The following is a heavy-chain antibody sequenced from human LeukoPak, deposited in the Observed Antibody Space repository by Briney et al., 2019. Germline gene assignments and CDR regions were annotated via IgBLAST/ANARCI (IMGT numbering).Heavy chain of an antibody. CDR3: ARGLAYYYDSSAYFLHY. J-gene: IGHJ4*02. V-gene: IGHV3-30*04. D-gene: IGHD3-22*01. CDR1: GFSFSSYA. Sequence: PGRSLRLSCAASGFSFSSYAMHWVRQAPGKGVEWVAVISYDGSNKYYADSVKARFTISRENSKNTLYLQRKSLRAEDTAVYYCARGLAYYYDSSAYFLHYWGQGTLVTVSS. CDR2: ISYDGSNK.